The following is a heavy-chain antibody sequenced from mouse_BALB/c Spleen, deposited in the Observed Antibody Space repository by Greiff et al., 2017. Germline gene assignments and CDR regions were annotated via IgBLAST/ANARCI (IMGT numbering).Heavy chain of an antibody. CDR3: ARAVWGDY. J-gene: IGHJ4*01. CDR2: IRNKANGYTT. Sequence: EVKLVESGGGLVQPGGSLRLSCATSGFTFTDYYMSWVRQPPEKALEWLGFIRNKANGYTTEYSASVKGRFTISRDKSQSILDLQMNTLRAEDSATYYGARAVWGDYWGQGTSVTVSS. CDR1: GFTFTDYY. V-gene: IGHV7-3*02.